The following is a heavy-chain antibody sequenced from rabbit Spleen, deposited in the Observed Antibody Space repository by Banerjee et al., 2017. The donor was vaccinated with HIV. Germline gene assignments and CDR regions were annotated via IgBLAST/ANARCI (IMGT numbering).Heavy chain of an antibody. CDR1: GFSFSTDYY. V-gene: IGHV1S43*01. Sequence: HQQLEESGGGLVKPGGTLTLTCTASGFSFSTDYYMCWVRQAPGKGLEWIGYIDPVFGITYYANWVNGRFPISRENAQNTVFLQMTSLTAADTATYFCARDGTGGSYFALWGQGTLVTVS. J-gene: IGHJ4*01. D-gene: IGHD8-1*01. CDR2: IDPVFGIT. CDR3: ARDGTGGSYFAL.